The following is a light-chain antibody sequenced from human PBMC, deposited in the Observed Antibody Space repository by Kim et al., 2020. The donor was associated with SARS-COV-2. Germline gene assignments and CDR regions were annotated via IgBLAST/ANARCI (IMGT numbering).Light chain of an antibody. V-gene: IGKV3-20*01. CDR2: GAS. CDR1: HSVSSSY. J-gene: IGKJ5*01. CDR3: QQYGTSPPIT. Sequence: EIVLTQSPGTLSLSPGERAALSCRASHSVSSSYFAWYQQKPGQAPRLLIHGASSRATGIPDRFSGSGSGTDFTLTISRLEPEDSAVYYCQQYGTSPPITFGQGTRLEIK.